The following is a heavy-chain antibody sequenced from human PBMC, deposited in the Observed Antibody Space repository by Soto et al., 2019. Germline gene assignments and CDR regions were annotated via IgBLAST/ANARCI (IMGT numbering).Heavy chain of an antibody. J-gene: IGHJ4*02. D-gene: IGHD3-3*01. CDR1: GFTFSSYS. CDR2: ISGSGGST. CDR3: AKELLLYYDFLGVFDY. V-gene: IGHV3-23*01. Sequence: GGSLRLSCAASGFTFSSYSMSWVRQAPGKGLEWVSAISGSGGSTYYADSVKGRFTISRDNSKNTLYLQMNSLRAEDTAVYYCAKELLLYYDFLGVFDYSGRGNLLAVSP.